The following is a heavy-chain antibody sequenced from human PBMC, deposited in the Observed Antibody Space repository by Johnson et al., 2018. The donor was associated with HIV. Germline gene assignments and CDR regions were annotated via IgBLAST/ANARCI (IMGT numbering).Heavy chain of an antibody. CDR2: IYSGGST. J-gene: IGHJ3*02. CDR1: GFTFSSYA. V-gene: IGHV3-23*03. Sequence: MQLVESGGGLVQPGGSLRLSCAASGFTFSSYAMHWVRQAPGKGLEWVSVIYSGGSTYYADSVKGRFTITRDNSKNTLYMQMNSLRAEDTAVYYCATSHGSHGAFDIWGQGTMVTVSS. D-gene: IGHD1-26*01. CDR3: ATSHGSHGAFDI.